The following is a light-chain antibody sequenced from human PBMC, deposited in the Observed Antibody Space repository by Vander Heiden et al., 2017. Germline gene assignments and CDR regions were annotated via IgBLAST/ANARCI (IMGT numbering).Light chain of an antibody. Sequence: QSALTQPASVSGSPGQSITISCTGTSSDVGSYNLVPWYQQYSGKAPKLMIYEVSKRPSGVSNRFSGSKSGSTASLTISGLQAEDEADYYCCSYAGSSTLEVFGGGTKLTVL. CDR3: CSYAGSSTLEV. CDR2: EVS. CDR1: SSDVGSYNL. J-gene: IGLJ3*02. V-gene: IGLV2-23*02.